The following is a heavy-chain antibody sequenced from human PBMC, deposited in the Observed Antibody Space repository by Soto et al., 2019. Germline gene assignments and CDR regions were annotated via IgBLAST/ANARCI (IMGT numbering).Heavy chain of an antibody. Sequence: SETLSLTCTVSGGTTSSYYWSWIRQPPGKGLEWIGYIYYSGSTNYNPSLKSRVTISVDTSKNQFSLKLSSVTDADTAVYYCARDKDSGWYEGTGFDYWGQGTRVTVSS. CDR2: IYYSGST. D-gene: IGHD6-19*01. J-gene: IGHJ4*02. V-gene: IGHV4-59*01. CDR3: ARDKDSGWYEGTGFDY. CDR1: GGTTSSYY.